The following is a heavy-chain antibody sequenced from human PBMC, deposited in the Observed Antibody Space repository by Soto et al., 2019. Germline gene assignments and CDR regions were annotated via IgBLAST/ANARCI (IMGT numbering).Heavy chain of an antibody. CDR2: ISTNGVGT. CDR1: GFTLSGYA. V-gene: IGHV3-64*01. CDR3: ARRARPDFYYMDV. J-gene: IGHJ6*03. Sequence: EVLLVESGGGLAQPGGSLRLSCAASGFTLSGYAMDWVRQAPGKGLEYVSGISTNGVGTYYANSVQGRFTISRDNSKNTVYLQMGSLRPEDMAVYYCARRARPDFYYMDVWGKGTTVTVSS. D-gene: IGHD6-6*01.